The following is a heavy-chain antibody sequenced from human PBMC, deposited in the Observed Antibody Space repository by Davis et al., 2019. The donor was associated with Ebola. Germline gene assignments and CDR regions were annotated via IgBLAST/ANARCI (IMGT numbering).Heavy chain of an antibody. J-gene: IGHJ6*02. V-gene: IGHV1-2*04. CDR1: GYTFTYRY. CDR3: ARESIAARRYYYGMDV. Sequence: ASVKVSCKASGYTFTYRYLHWVRQAPGQALEWMGWINPNSGGTNYAQKFQGWVTMTRDTSISTAYMELSRLRSDDTAVYYCARESIAARRYYYGMDVWGQGTTVTVSS. D-gene: IGHD6-6*01. CDR2: INPNSGGT.